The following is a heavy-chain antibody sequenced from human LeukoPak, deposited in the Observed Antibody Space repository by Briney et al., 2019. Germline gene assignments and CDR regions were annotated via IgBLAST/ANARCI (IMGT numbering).Heavy chain of an antibody. CDR1: GFTFSSYW. V-gene: IGHV3-7*03. Sequence: GGSLRLSCAASGFTFSSYWMSWVRQAPGKGLEWVANIKQDGSEKYYVDSVKGRFTISRDNAKNSLYLQMNSLRAEDTAVYCCARGAVRIAAAGRFDYWGQGTLVTVSS. CDR3: ARGAVRIAAAGRFDY. D-gene: IGHD6-13*01. CDR2: IKQDGSEK. J-gene: IGHJ4*02.